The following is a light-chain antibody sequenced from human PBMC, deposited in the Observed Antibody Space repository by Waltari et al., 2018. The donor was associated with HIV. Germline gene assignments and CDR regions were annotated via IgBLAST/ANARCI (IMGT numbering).Light chain of an antibody. V-gene: IGLV2-23*02. Sequence: QSALTQPAPVSGSPGQSITISCTGTSSDAGGYNLGSCYQQHPGKAPNLMIYEVSKPPSGVSNRFSGSKSGNTASLTISGLQAEDEADYYCCAYAGSTTYVIFGGGTKLTVL. CDR2: EVS. J-gene: IGLJ2*01. CDR3: CAYAGSTTYVI. CDR1: SSDAGGYNL.